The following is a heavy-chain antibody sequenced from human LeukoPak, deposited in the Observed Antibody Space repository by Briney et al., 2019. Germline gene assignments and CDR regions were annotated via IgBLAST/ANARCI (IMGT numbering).Heavy chain of an antibody. CDR1: GGSFSNYY. V-gene: IGHV4-34*01. J-gene: IGHJ4*02. CDR3: ARLGWEQQLVL. Sequence: SETLSLTCAVYGGSFSNYYWSWIRQPPGKGLEWIGEINHSGSTNYNPSLKSRVTISVDTSKNQFSLKLSSVTAADTAVYYCARLGWEQQLVLWGQGTLVTVSS. CDR2: INHSGST. D-gene: IGHD6-13*01.